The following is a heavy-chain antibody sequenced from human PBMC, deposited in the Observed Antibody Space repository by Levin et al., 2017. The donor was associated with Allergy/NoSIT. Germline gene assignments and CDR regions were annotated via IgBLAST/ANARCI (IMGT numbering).Heavy chain of an antibody. Sequence: GESLKISCDASGFTFSDYAMHWARQAPGRGLEWVAVISYNGNIKYNADSVQGRFTITRNNSNNTLYLQMNSLRVEDTGVYYCARDYWTYTGTRDGTDGWGQGTTVTVSS. CDR2: ISYNGNIK. V-gene: IGHV3-30*04. D-gene: IGHD1-1*01. CDR3: ARDYWTYTGTRDGTDG. CDR1: GFTFSDYA. J-gene: IGHJ6*02.